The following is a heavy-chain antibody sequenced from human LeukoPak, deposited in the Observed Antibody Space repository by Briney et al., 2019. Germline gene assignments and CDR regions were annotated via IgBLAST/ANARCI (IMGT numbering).Heavy chain of an antibody. CDR1: GGSISSHY. CDR2: IFYSGTT. CDR3: VANLVAVFHY. Sequence: SETLSLTCTVSGGSISSHYWSWIRQFPGKGLEWIGYIFYSGTTKYNPSLKSRVTISVDTSKSQSSLNLTSVTAADTAVYYCVANLVAVFHYWGQGALVTVSP. D-gene: IGHD1-7*01. J-gene: IGHJ4*02. V-gene: IGHV4-59*03.